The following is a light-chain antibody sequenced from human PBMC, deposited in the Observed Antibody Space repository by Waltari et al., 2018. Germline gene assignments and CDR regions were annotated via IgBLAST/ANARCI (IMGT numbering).Light chain of an antibody. CDR3: SSTTTDTYV. CDR1: SSDVGRYEY. CDR2: DVS. Sequence: SALPQPASVSGSPGQSITIYCTGTSSDVGRYEYVSWHQQHPGKAPKLIIYDVSKRPSGVAIRFSGSSSGCTASLTIAGLQSEDEADYCCSSTTTDTYVFGSGTKVTVL. J-gene: IGLJ1*01. V-gene: IGLV2-14*03.